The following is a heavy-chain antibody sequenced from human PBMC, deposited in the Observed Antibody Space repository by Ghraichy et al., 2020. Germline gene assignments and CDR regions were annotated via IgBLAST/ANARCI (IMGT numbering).Heavy chain of an antibody. CDR2: INPNSGGT. Sequence: ASVKVSCKASGYTFTGYYMHWVRQAPGQGLEWMGWINPNSGGTNYAQKFQGRVTMTRDTSISTAYMELSRLRSDDTAVYYCYSSSWWGYYYYYGMDVWGQGTTVTVSS. D-gene: IGHD6-13*01. V-gene: IGHV1-2*02. J-gene: IGHJ6*02. CDR3: YSSSWWGYYYYYGMDV. CDR1: GYTFTGYY.